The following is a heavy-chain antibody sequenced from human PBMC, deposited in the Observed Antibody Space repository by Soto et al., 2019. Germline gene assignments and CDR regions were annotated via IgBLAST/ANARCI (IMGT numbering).Heavy chain of an antibody. D-gene: IGHD6-13*01. J-gene: IGHJ4*02. Sequence: SETLSLTCTVSGGSVSSGSYYWTWIRQSPGKGLEWMGYILSTGSTDYNPSLKSRVTVSVDTSKNEFSLKLRSVTAADTAVYYCARQRIAAAQYYFDYWGQGGLVTVSS. V-gene: IGHV4-61*01. CDR1: GGSVSSGSYY. CDR3: ARQRIAAAQYYFDY. CDR2: ILSTGST.